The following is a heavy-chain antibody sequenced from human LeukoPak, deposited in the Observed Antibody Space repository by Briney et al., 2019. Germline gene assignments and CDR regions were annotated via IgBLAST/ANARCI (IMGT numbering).Heavy chain of an antibody. CDR1: GFTFNNYW. V-gene: IGHV3-21*01. CDR3: ARDLGSLRSSYWYFDL. CDR2: ISSSSSYI. J-gene: IGHJ2*01. D-gene: IGHD5-12*01. Sequence: GGSLRLSCAASGFTFNNYWMSWVRQAPGKGLEWVSSISSSSSYIYYADSVKGRFTISRDNAKNSLYLQMNSLRAEDTAVYYCARDLGSLRSSYWYFDLWGRGTLVTVSS.